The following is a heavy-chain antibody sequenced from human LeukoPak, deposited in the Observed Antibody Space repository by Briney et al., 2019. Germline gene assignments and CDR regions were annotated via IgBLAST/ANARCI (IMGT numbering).Heavy chain of an antibody. CDR3: ARVVPRGDSSGHNYFDY. Sequence: GGSLRLSCAASGFTFSSYWMSWVRQAPGKGLEWVATIKQDGGEKNCVDSVKGRFTISRDNAKNSLYLQMNSLRAEDTAVYYCARVVPRGDSSGHNYFDYWGQGTLVTVSS. CDR2: IKQDGGEK. CDR1: GFTFSSYW. J-gene: IGHJ4*02. V-gene: IGHV3-7*03. D-gene: IGHD3-22*01.